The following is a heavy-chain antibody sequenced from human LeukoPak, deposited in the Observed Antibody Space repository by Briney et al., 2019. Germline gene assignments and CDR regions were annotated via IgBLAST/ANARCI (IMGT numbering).Heavy chain of an antibody. Sequence: GGSLRLSCAASGFTFSSYAMSWVRQAPGKGLEWVSAISGSGGSTYYADSVKGRFTISRDNSRNTLFLQMNSLRAEDTAVYYCARSSGWWSLDYWGQGTLVTVSS. CDR3: ARSSGWWSLDY. CDR2: ISGSGGST. V-gene: IGHV3-23*01. J-gene: IGHJ4*02. D-gene: IGHD6-19*01. CDR1: GFTFSSYA.